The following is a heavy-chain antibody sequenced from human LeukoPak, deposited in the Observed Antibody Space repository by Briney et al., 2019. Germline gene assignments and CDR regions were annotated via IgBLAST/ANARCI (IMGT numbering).Heavy chain of an antibody. CDR1: GYTLTELS. CDR3: AKDRGHCTNGVCHNYYYMDV. J-gene: IGHJ6*03. CDR2: FDPEDGET. V-gene: IGHV1-24*01. D-gene: IGHD2-8*01. Sequence: ASVKVSCKVSGYTLTELSMHWVRQAPGKGLEWMGGFDPEDGETIYAQKFQGRVTMTEDTSTDTAYMELSSLRAEDTAVYYCAKDRGHCTNGVCHNYYYMDVWGKGTTVTVSS.